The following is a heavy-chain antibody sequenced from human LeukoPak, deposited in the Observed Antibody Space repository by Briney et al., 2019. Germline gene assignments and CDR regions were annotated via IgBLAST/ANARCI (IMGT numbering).Heavy chain of an antibody. Sequence: PGGSLRLSCAASGFTFSSYSMNWVRQAPGKGLEWVSSISSSSSYIYYADSVKGRFTISRDNAKNSLYLQMNSLRAEDTAVYYCARDPGFGEQWLVREYYFDYWGQGTLVTVSS. CDR2: ISSSSSYI. V-gene: IGHV3-21*01. CDR1: GFTFSSYS. J-gene: IGHJ4*02. CDR3: ARDPGFGEQWLVREYYFDY. D-gene: IGHD6-19*01.